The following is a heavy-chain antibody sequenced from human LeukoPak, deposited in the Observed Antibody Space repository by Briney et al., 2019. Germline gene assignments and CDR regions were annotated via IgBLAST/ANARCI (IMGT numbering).Heavy chain of an antibody. CDR1: GYTFTNYG. J-gene: IGHJ4*02. CDR2: INAYNGNT. CDR3: ARGQSVGGSYY. V-gene: IGHV1-18*01. Sequence: ASVTVSFMATGYTFTNYGISWVRQAPGQGLEWMGWINAYNGNTNYAQKLQGSVTMTTDTSTSKPYMELRSLRSDDAAVYYCARGQSVGGSYYWGQGTLVTVSS. D-gene: IGHD1-26*01.